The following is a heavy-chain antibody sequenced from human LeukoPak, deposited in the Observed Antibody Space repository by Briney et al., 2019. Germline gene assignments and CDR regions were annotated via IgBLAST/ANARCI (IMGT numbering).Heavy chain of an antibody. V-gene: IGHV3-53*01. CDR1: GFTFSSYA. J-gene: IGHJ4*02. Sequence: GGSLRLSCAASGFTFSSYAMSWVRQAPGKGLEWVSVIYSGGSTYYADSVKGRFTISRDNSKNTLYLQMNSLRAEDTAVYYCARAPLVSYCGGDCYFDYWGQGTLVTVSS. D-gene: IGHD2-21*02. CDR2: IYSGGST. CDR3: ARAPLVSYCGGDCYFDY.